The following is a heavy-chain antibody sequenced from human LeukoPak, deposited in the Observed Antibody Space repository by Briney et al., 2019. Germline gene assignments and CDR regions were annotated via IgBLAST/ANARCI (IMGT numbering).Heavy chain of an antibody. J-gene: IGHJ4*02. V-gene: IGHV4-59*04. Sequence: PSETLSLTCTVSGGSISSYYWSWIRQPPGKGLEWIGTIYHSGTTYYNPSLKSRVTISVDTSKNQFSLKLRSVTAADTAVYYCARLVDTAMIDYWGRGTLVTVSS. CDR3: ARLVDTAMIDY. CDR1: GGSISSYY. CDR2: IYHSGTT. D-gene: IGHD5-18*01.